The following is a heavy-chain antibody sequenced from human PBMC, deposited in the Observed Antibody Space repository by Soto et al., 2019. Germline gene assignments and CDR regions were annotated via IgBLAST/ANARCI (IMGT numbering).Heavy chain of an antibody. V-gene: IGHV3-33*01. CDR2: IWYDGSNK. D-gene: IGHD3-9*01. J-gene: IGHJ4*02. CDR1: GFTFSSYG. CDR3: ARYFSPYYDILTGYFSHPYSDY. Sequence: QVQLVESGGGVVQPGRSLRLSCAASGFTFSSYGMHWVRQAPGKGLEWVAVIWYDGSNKYYADSVKGRFTISRDNSKNTLYLQMNSLRAEDTAVYYCARYFSPYYDILTGYFSHPYSDYWGQGTLVTDSS.